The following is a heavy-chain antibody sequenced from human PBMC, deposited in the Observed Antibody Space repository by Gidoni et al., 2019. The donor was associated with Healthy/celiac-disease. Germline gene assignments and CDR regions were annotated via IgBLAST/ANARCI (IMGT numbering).Heavy chain of an antibody. Sequence: VQLVQSGAEVKKPGASVKVSCTASGYPFTSYGISWVRQAPGQGLEWMGWISAYNGNTNYAQKLQGRVTMTTDTSTSTAYMELRSLRSDDTAVYYCARVETYYYGSGSYYPFDYWGQGTLVTVSS. D-gene: IGHD3-10*01. CDR2: ISAYNGNT. CDR1: GYPFTSYG. CDR3: ARVETYYYGSGSYYPFDY. J-gene: IGHJ4*02. V-gene: IGHV1-18*01.